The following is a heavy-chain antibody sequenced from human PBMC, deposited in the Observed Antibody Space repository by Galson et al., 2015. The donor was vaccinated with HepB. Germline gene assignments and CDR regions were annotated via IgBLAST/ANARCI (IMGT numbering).Heavy chain of an antibody. CDR1: GFTFSSYA. Sequence: SLRLSCAASGFTFSSYAMHWVRQAPGKGLEYVSAISSNGGSTYYADSVKGRFTISRDNSKNTLYLQMGSLRAEDMAVYYCARGSVAGSFYYYGMDVWGQGTTVTVSS. CDR3: ARGSVAGSFYYYGMDV. V-gene: IGHV3-64*02. D-gene: IGHD6-19*01. CDR2: ISSNGGST. J-gene: IGHJ6*02.